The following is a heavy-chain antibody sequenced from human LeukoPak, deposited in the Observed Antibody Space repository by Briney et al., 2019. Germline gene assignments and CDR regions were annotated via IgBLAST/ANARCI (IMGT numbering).Heavy chain of an antibody. J-gene: IGHJ6*03. CDR2: IYYSGST. V-gene: IGHV4-59*01. D-gene: IGHD6-19*01. Sequence: PSETLSLTCTVSGGSISSYYWSWIRQPPGKGLDWIGYIYYSGSTNYNPSLKSRVTISVDTSKNQFSLKLSSVTAADTAVYYCARCGSGPRHYYYYYMDVWGKGTTVTVSS. CDR1: GGSISSYY. CDR3: ARCGSGPRHYYYYYMDV.